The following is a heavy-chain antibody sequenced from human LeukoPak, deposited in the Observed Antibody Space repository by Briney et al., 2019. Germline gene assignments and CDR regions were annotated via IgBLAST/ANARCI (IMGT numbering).Heavy chain of an antibody. Sequence: RRSLRLSCAASGFTFSSYGMHWVRQAPGKGLEWVAVISYDGSNKYYADSVKGRFTISRDNSKNTLYLQMNSLRAEDTAVYYCAKDPSRIAVAGLIDYWGQGTLVTVSS. CDR1: GFTFSSYG. D-gene: IGHD6-19*01. CDR3: AKDPSRIAVAGLIDY. J-gene: IGHJ4*02. V-gene: IGHV3-30*18. CDR2: ISYDGSNK.